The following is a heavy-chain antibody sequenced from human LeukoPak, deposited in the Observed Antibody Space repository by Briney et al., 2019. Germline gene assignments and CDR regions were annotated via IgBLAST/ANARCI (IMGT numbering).Heavy chain of an antibody. Sequence: PGGSLRLSCAASGFTLSSYAMHWVRQAPGKGLEWVAVISYDGSNKYYAGSVKGRFTISRDDSKNTLYLQMNSLRAEDTAVYYCARGDGDPYYFDYWGQGTLVTVSS. J-gene: IGHJ4*02. CDR1: GFTLSSYA. CDR2: ISYDGSNK. D-gene: IGHD4-17*01. V-gene: IGHV3-30*01. CDR3: ARGDGDPYYFDY.